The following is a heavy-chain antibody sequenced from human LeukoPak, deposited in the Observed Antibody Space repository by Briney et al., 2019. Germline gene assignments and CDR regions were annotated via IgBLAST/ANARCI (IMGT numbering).Heavy chain of an antibody. CDR2: ISSSSSYI. Sequence: GGSLRLSCVASGFTFSSYSMNWVRQAPGKGLEWVSSISSSSSYIYYADSVKGRFTISRDNAKNSLYLQMNSLRAEDTAVYYCARDDGYEYYFDYWGQGTLVTVSS. V-gene: IGHV3-21*01. CDR1: GFTFSSYS. CDR3: ARDDGYEYYFDY. D-gene: IGHD3-22*01. J-gene: IGHJ4*02.